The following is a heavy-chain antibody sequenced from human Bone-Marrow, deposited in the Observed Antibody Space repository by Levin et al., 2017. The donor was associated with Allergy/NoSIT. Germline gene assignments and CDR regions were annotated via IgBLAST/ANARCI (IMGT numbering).Heavy chain of an antibody. Sequence: GESLKISCKASGYTFTSYAMHWVRQAPGQRLEWMGWINAGNGNTKYSQKFQGRVTITRDTSASTAYMELSSLRSEDTAVYYCARGSFRGSYSIDYWGQGTLVTVSS. V-gene: IGHV1-3*01. J-gene: IGHJ4*02. D-gene: IGHD1-26*01. CDR2: INAGNGNT. CDR3: ARGSFRGSYSIDY. CDR1: GYTFTSYA.